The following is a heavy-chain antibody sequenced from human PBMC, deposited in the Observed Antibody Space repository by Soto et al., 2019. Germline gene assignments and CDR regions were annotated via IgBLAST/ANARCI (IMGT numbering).Heavy chain of an antibody. J-gene: IGHJ4*02. CDR2: INAGNGNT. Sequence: QVQLVQSGAEEKKPGASVKVSCKASGYTFTGYAMHWVRQAPGQRLEWMGWINAGNGNTKYSQKFQGRVTLTRDTTAITASMELRTLRPEDTAVYYCARAVAVAADFDYWGQGPLVPVSS. CDR1: GYTFTGYA. V-gene: IGHV1-3*05. CDR3: ARAVAVAADFDY. D-gene: IGHD6-19*01.